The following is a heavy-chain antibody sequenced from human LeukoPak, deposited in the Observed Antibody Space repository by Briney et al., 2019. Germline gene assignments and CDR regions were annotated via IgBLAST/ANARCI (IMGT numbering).Heavy chain of an antibody. CDR2: INPNSGGT. V-gene: IGHV1-2*06. CDR1: GYTFTGYY. CDR3: ASGDSSGYYYY. D-gene: IGHD3-22*01. J-gene: IGHJ4*02. Sequence: GASVKVSCKASGYTFTGYYMHWVRQAPGQGLEWMGRINPNSGGTNYEQKFQGRVTMTRDTSISTAYMELSRLRSDDTAVYYCASGDSSGYYYYWGQGTLVTVSS.